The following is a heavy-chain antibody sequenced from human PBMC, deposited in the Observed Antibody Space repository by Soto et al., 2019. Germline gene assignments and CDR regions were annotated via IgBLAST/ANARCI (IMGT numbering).Heavy chain of an antibody. CDR1: GYIFTTYY. D-gene: IGHD6-19*01. CDR2: INPSGGST. J-gene: IGHJ4*02. Sequence: QVQLVQSGAEVKKPGASVKVSCKASGYIFTTYYVHWVRQAPGQGLEWMGIINPSGGSTSYAQKLQGRVPLTRDTSTSTVYMGLSSLRPEDMAVYYCARAPFARGSGWYDYWGQGTLVAVSS. CDR3: ARAPFARGSGWYDY. V-gene: IGHV1-46*03.